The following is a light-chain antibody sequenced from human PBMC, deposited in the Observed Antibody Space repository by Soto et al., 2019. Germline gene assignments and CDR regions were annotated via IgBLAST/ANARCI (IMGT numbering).Light chain of an antibody. V-gene: IGLV2-23*02. CDR1: SSDVGNYNL. CDR2: EVT. J-gene: IGLJ1*01. Sequence: QSALTQPASVSGSPGQSITISCTGTSSDVGNYNLVSWYQQHPGKAPKVLVYEVTKRAAEVSNRFSGSKSGNTASLTISGLQAEDEADYYCCSYAGGSTFVFGTGTKLTVL. CDR3: CSYAGGSTFV.